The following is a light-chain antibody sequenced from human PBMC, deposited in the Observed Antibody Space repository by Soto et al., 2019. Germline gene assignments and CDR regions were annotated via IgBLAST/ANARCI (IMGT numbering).Light chain of an antibody. Sequence: QSVLTQPPSVSGAPGQRVTISCTGNSSNLGSGYYVHWYQQLPGAAPQLVIFRNRNRPSGLPERFSGSKYGTSASLAITGLQAEYEADYYCQAYDYSLTASVFGGGTKLTVL. CDR1: SSNLGSGYY. CDR2: RNR. V-gene: IGLV1-40*01. J-gene: IGLJ3*02. CDR3: QAYDYSLTASV.